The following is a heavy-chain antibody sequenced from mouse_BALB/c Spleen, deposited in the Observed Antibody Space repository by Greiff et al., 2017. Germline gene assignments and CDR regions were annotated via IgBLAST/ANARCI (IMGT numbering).Heavy chain of an antibody. D-gene: IGHD2-2*01. CDR1: GYSITSDYA. J-gene: IGHJ4*01. CDR3: ARVYYGYDAVYYYAMDY. Sequence: EVKLMESGPGLVKPSQSLSLTCTVTGYSITSDYAWNWIRQFPGNKLEWMGYISYSGSTSYNPSLKSRISITRDTSKNQFFLQLNSVTTEDTATYYCARVYYGYDAVYYYAMDYWGQGTSVTVSS. V-gene: IGHV3-2*02. CDR2: ISYSGST.